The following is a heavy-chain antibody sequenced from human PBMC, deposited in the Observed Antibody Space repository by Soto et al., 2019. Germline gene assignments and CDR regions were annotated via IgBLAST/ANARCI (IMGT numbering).Heavy chain of an antibody. D-gene: IGHD5-18*01. J-gene: IGHJ4*02. CDR1: GFTFSSYE. V-gene: IGHV3-48*03. CDR2: ISSSGSTI. Sequence: PGGSLRLSCAASGFTFSSYEMNWVRQAPGKGLEWVSYISSSGSTIYYADSVKGRFTISRDNAKNSLYLQMNSLRAEDTAVYYCARARGNTAMVTFSDYWGQGTLVT. CDR3: ARARGNTAMVTFSDY.